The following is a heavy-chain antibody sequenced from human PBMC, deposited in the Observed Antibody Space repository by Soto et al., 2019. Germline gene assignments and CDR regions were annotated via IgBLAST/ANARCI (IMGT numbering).Heavy chain of an antibody. CDR1: GFTFSDYA. D-gene: IGHD6-13*01. V-gene: IGHV3-33*01. J-gene: IGHJ4*02. CDR3: GRGGFSTNWRFDY. Sequence: QVQLVESGGGVVQPGRSPRLSCAASGFTFSDYAMHWVRQAPGKGLEWVASIWFDGATKYYADSVKGRFTISRDNSKNTVYLQMNSLRAEDSALYHCGRGGFSTNWRFDYWGQGTLVAVSS. CDR2: IWFDGATK.